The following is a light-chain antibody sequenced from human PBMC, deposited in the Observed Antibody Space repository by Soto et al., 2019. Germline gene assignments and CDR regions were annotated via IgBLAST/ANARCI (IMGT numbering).Light chain of an antibody. CDR1: QSVSSY. CDR3: QQRSNWPPLFT. V-gene: IGKV3-11*01. Sequence: EIVLTQSPATLSLSPGARATLSCRASQSVSSYLAWYQQKPGEAPRLLIYDASNRATGIPARFSGSGSGPDFTLTISSLEPEDFAVYYCQQRSNWPPLFTFGPGTKVDIK. J-gene: IGKJ3*01. CDR2: DAS.